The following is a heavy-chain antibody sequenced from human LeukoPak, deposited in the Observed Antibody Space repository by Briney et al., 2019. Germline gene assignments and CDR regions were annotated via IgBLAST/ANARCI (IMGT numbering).Heavy chain of an antibody. D-gene: IGHD5-18*01. CDR1: GGTFSSYA. CDR3: ARHKPLFGYSYGYGYYYYYMDV. V-gene: IGHV1-69*05. J-gene: IGHJ6*03. CDR2: IIPIFGTA. Sequence: SVKVSCKASGGTFSSYAIIWVRQAPGQGLEWMGGIIPIFGTANYAQKFQGRVTITTDESTSTAYMELSSLRSEDTAVYYCARHKPLFGYSYGYGYYYYYMDVWGKGTTVTVSS.